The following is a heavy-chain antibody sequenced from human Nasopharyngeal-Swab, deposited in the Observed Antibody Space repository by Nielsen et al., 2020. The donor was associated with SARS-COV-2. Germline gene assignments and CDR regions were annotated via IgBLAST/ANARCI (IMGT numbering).Heavy chain of an antibody. CDR2: LNQSGSA. V-gene: IGHV4-34*01. J-gene: IGHJ6*03. Sequence: WSGPHPGMRLVWIEALNQSGSANYNPSLRSRVTISVDTSKNQFSLRLTSMTAADTAVYYCARGLSGIVPSPILGLGPYYSYYYMDVWGKGTTVTVSS. CDR3: ARGLSGIVPSPILGLGPYYSYYYMDV. D-gene: IGHD2-2*01.